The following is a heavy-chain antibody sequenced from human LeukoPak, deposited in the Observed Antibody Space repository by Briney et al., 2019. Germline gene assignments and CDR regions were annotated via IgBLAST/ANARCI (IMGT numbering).Heavy chain of an antibody. CDR3: ALLGYDSSGYFRGYYLDY. J-gene: IGHJ4*02. Sequence: SETLSLTCAVYGGSFSGYYWSWIRQPPGKGLEWIGEINHSGSTNYNPSLKSRVTISVDTSKNQFSLKLSSVTAADTAVYYCALLGYDSSGYFRGYYLDYWGQGTLVTVSS. V-gene: IGHV4-34*01. CDR1: GGSFSGYY. D-gene: IGHD3-22*01. CDR2: INHSGST.